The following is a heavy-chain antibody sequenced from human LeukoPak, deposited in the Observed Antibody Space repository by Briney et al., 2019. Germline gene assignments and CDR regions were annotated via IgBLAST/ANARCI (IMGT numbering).Heavy chain of an antibody. V-gene: IGHV3-23*01. CDR2: ISGSGGST. D-gene: IGHD5-18*01. CDR3: ARERGYRYGSLDY. J-gene: IGHJ4*02. Sequence: PGGSLRLSCAASGFAFSSYAMSWVRQAPGKGLEWVSGISGSGGSTFYADSVKGRFTISRDNSKNTLYLQMNSLRAEDTAVYYCARERGYRYGSLDYWAREPWSPSPQ. CDR1: GFAFSSYA.